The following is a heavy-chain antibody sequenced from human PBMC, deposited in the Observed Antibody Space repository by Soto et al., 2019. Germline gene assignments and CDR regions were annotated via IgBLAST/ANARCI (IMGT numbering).Heavy chain of an antibody. V-gene: IGHV3-21*01. CDR3: ARDVHIYDFWSGPKNYFDY. J-gene: IGHJ4*02. CDR1: GFTFSSYS. CDR2: ISSSSYI. D-gene: IGHD3-3*01. Sequence: LRLSCAASGFTFSSYSMNWVRQAPGKGLEWVSSISSSSYIYYADSVKGRFTISRDNAKNSLYLQMNSLRAEDTAVYYCARDVHIYDFWSGPKNYFDYWGQGTLVTVSS.